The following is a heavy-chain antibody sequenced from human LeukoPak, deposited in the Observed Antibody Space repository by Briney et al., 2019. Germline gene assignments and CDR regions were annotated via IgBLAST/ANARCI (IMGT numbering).Heavy chain of an antibody. D-gene: IGHD6-19*01. CDR3: ARVGMGAVAGYTWRGYYYGMDV. Sequence: SETLSLTCAVYGGSFSGYYWSWIRQPPGKGLEWIGEINHSGSTNYNPSLTSRVTISVDTSKNQFSMKLSSVTAADTAVYYCARVGMGAVAGYTWRGYYYGMDVWGQGTTVTVSS. CDR1: GGSFSGYY. CDR2: INHSGST. J-gene: IGHJ6*02. V-gene: IGHV4-34*01.